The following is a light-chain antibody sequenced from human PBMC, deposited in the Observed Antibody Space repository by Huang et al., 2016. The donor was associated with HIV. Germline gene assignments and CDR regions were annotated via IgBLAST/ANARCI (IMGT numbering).Light chain of an antibody. V-gene: IGKV3-15*01. CDR2: GAS. CDR1: QSVSSN. Sequence: EIVMTQSPATLSVSPGQRATLSCRASQSVSSNLARYRQKPGQAPRLLIYGASTRATGIPARFSGSESGTEFTLTISSLQSEDFAVYYCQQYNKWPLTFGGGTKVEIK. CDR3: QQYNKWPLT. J-gene: IGKJ4*01.